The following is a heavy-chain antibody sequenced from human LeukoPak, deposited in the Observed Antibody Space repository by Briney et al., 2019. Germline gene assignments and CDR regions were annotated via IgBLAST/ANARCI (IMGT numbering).Heavy chain of an antibody. V-gene: IGHV1-18*01. CDR3: ARDGIYCTNGVCRFDY. D-gene: IGHD2-8*01. CDR2: ISAYNGNT. CDR1: GYTFTSYG. J-gene: IGHJ4*02. Sequence: ASVKVSCKASGYTFTSYGISWVRQAPGQGLEWMGWISAYNGNTNYAQKLQGRVTMTTDTSTSTAYMELRSLRSDDTAVYYCARDGIYCTNGVCRFDYWGQGTLATVSS.